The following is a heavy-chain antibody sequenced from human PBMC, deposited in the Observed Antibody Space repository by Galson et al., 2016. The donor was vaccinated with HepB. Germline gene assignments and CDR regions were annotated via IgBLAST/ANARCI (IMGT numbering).Heavy chain of an antibody. CDR1: GYTFTGYY. D-gene: IGHD1/OR15-1a*01. CDR2: INPNSGGT. Sequence: SVKVSCKASGYTFTGYYIDWVRQAPGQGLEWMGRINPNSGGTKYVQKLQGRVTMTRDTSISTAYMELSRLRSDDTAVYYCAVVLNKSMGDYWGQGTLVTVSS. CDR3: AVVLNKSMGDY. J-gene: IGHJ4*02. V-gene: IGHV1-2*06.